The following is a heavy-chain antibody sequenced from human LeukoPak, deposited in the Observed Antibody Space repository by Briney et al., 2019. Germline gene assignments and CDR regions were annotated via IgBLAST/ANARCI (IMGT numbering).Heavy chain of an antibody. D-gene: IGHD3-10*01. CDR2: ISSSSSTI. Sequence: PGGSLRLSCAASGFTFSSYSMNWVRQAPGKGLEWVLYISSSSSTIYYADSVKGRFTISGDNAKNSLYLQMNSLRDEDTAVYYCARDRVAFYYYGSGSYYYDAFDIWDQGTMVTVSS. J-gene: IGHJ3*02. V-gene: IGHV3-48*02. CDR3: ARDRVAFYYYGSGSYYYDAFDI. CDR1: GFTFSSYS.